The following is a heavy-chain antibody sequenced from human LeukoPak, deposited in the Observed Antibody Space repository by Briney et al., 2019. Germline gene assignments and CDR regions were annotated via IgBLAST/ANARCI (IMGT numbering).Heavy chain of an antibody. D-gene: IGHD4-17*01. Sequence: ASVKVSCKASGGTSSSYAISRVRQAPGQGGEWMGRIIPIFGIANYAQKFQGRVTITADKSTSTAYMELSSLRSEDTAVYYCARVADGDYGGWFDPWGGGPLVSVPS. CDR3: ARVADGDYGGWFDP. CDR1: GGTSSSYA. V-gene: IGHV1-69*04. J-gene: IGHJ5*02. CDR2: IIPIFGIA.